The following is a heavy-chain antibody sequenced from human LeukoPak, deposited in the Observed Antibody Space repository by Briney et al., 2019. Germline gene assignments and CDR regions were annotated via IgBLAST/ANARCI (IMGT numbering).Heavy chain of an antibody. Sequence: ETPSHTPAVSGYSFSRGYYWSWDRQPPGKGLEWTESIDHSGSTYYNPSLKSRVTISVDTSKNQCSLKLSSVTAANTAVYYCARQWGSSYGVDYFDCWGQGTLVTVSS. J-gene: IGHJ4*02. D-gene: IGHD6-6*01. CDR2: IDHSGST. V-gene: IGHV4-38-2*01. CDR3: ARQWGSSYGVDYFDC. CDR1: GYSFSRGYY.